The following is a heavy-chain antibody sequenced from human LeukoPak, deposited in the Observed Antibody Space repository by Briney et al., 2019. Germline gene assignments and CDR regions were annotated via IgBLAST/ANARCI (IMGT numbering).Heavy chain of an antibody. CDR3: ARDLEVSSVNLGLDP. J-gene: IGHJ5*02. Sequence: ASVKVSCKASGYTFINYGITWVRQAPGQGLEWMGWINPNSGGTDYAQNFQGRVTLTRDTSLSTAYMELSRLGSDDTAVYFCARDLEVSSVNLGLDPWGQGTLVTVSS. CDR1: GYTFINYG. V-gene: IGHV1-2*02. D-gene: IGHD7-27*01. CDR2: INPNSGGT.